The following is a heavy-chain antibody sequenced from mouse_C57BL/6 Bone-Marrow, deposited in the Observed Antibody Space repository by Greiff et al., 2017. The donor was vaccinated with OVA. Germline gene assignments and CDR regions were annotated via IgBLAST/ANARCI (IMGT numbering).Heavy chain of an antibody. V-gene: IGHV1-82*01. CDR1: GYAFSSSW. CDR2: IYPGDGDT. D-gene: IGHD1-1*01. J-gene: IGHJ2*01. CDR3: VYYYGSSY. Sequence: VQRVESGPELVKPGASVKISCKASGYAFSSSWMNWVKQRPGKGLEWIGRIYPGDGDTNYNGKFKGKATLTADKSSSTAYMQLSSLTSEDSAVYFCVYYYGSSYWGQGTTLTVSS.